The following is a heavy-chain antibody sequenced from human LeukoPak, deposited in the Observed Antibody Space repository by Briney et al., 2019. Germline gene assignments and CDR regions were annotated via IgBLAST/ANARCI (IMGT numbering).Heavy chain of an antibody. CDR2: IFYSGTT. D-gene: IGHD6-6*01. CDR1: GGSISSSSYY. V-gene: IGHV4-39*07. J-gene: IGHJ6*03. Sequence: SETLSLTCTVSGGSISSSSYYWGWIRQSPGKGLEWIGNIFYSGTTYYNPSLMSRVTISLDTSKNQFSLRLSSVTAADTALYYCARDTHYSTSSGYYYYYMNVWGKGTTVTVSS. CDR3: ARDTHYSTSSGYYYYYMNV.